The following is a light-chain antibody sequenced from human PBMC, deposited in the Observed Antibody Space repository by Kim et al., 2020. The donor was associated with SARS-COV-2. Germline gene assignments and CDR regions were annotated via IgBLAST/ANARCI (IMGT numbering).Light chain of an antibody. J-gene: IGKJ1*01. V-gene: IGKV3-20*01. CDR2: GAS. CDR3: QQYGSSHWT. Sequence: SPGERATLSCRASQSVTSNYLAWYQQKPGQAPSRVIHGASSRPTGIPDRFSGSGSGTDFTLTISRLEPEDFAVFYCQQYGSSHWTFGQGTKVDIK. CDR1: QSVTSNY.